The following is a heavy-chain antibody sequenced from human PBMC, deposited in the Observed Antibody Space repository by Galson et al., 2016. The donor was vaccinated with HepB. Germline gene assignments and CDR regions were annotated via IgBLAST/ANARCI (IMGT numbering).Heavy chain of an antibody. CDR3: ARDQSSNDLYWWFDPWGQGTCTRGRGQAQFLLEGVSLSSDDKAIYYLARDQSSNDLYSWFDP. CDR1: GYMFASHW. D-gene: IGHD2-15*01. V-gene: IGHV1-46*01. CDR2: INCNDGTT. J-gene: IGHJ5*02. Sequence: SVKVSCKASGYMFASHWMHWVRQAPGQGLEWMGVINCNDGTTGYAQKFQGTVTLTRDTSTSTVYMEVSSLRSEDTAIYYCARDQSSNDLYWWFDPWGQGTCTRGRGQAQFLLEGVSLSSDDKAIYYLARDQSSNDLYSWFDPWGQGTLVTVSS.